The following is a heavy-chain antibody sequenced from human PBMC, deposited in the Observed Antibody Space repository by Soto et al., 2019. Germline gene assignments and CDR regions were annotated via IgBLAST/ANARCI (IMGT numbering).Heavy chain of an antibody. V-gene: IGHV4-31*03. D-gene: IGHD6-6*01. Sequence: PSETLSLTCTVSGGAISSGGYYWSWIRQHPGKGLEWIGYIYYSGSTYYNPSLKSRVTISVDTSKNQFSLRLSSVTAADTAVYYCARVVAARYYYYGMDVWGQGTTVTVSS. CDR1: GGAISSGGYY. CDR2: IYYSGST. J-gene: IGHJ6*02. CDR3: ARVVAARYYYYGMDV.